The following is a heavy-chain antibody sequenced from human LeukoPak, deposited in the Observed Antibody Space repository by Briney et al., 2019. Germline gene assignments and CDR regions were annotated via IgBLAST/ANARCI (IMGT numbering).Heavy chain of an antibody. CDR1: GGTFSSYA. V-gene: IGHV1-69*05. CDR3: ARGRDGYEKGEFDP. CDR2: IIPIFGTA. D-gene: IGHD5-24*01. J-gene: IGHJ5*02. Sequence: ASVKVSCKASGGTFSSYAISWVRQAPGQGLEWMGGIIPIFGTANYAQKFQGRVTITTDESTSTAYTELSSLRSEDTAVYYCARGRDGYEKGEFDPWGQGTLVTVSS.